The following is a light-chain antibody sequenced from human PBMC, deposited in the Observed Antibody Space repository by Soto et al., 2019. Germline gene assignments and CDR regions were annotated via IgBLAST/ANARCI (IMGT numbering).Light chain of an antibody. CDR2: DVS. J-gene: IGLJ1*01. CDR3: CSYAGSPRYV. CDR1: SSDVGGYNY. Sequence: QSALTQPRSVSGSPGQSVTISCTGTSSDVGGYNYVSWYQQHPGKAPKVMIYDVSEPPSGVPDRFSGSKSGNTASLTISGLKAEDEADYYCCSYAGSPRYVLGTGTKVTVL. V-gene: IGLV2-11*01.